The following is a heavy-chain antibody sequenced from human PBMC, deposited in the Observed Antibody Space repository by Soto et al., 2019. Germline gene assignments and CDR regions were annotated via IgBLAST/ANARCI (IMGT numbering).Heavy chain of an antibody. D-gene: IGHD3-22*01. Sequence: QVQLQESGPGLVKPSQTLSLTCTVSGGSISSGDYYWSWIRQPPGKGLEWIGYIYYSGSTYYNPSLKSRVTISVDTSKNQFSLKLSSVTAADMAVYYCARGPYYYDSSGYYLGYWGQGTLVTVSS. CDR2: IYYSGST. CDR1: GGSISSGDYY. V-gene: IGHV4-30-4*01. J-gene: IGHJ4*02. CDR3: ARGPYYYDSSGYYLGY.